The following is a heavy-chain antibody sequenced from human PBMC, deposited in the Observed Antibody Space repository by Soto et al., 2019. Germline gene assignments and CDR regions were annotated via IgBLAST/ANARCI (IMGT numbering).Heavy chain of an antibody. V-gene: IGHV1-69*02. CDR1: GDTFNFYS. D-gene: IGHD3-10*01. CDR2: VNPIVSMS. CDR3: ASSYGSGYRAFDS. Sequence: QVQLVQSGAEVKRPGSSVKVSCKASGDTFNFYSINWVRQAPGLGLEWMGRVNPIVSMSNYAQKFQGRVTMTWDKSQSTAYMELSSLRSEDTAIYYCASSYGSGYRAFDSWGQGALVTVSS. J-gene: IGHJ4*02.